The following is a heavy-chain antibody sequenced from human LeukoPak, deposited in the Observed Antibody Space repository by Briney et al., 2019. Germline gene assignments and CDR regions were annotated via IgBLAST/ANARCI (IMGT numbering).Heavy chain of an antibody. D-gene: IGHD7-27*01. Sequence: ESGGSLRLSCAASGFTLNSSAMYWVRQAPGGGLQWVTLISYDGSTIHYADSVKGRFAVSRDIAANTVSLQMSGLKEEDSALYYCARGVAGDGYYYGMDVWGQGTTVIVSS. CDR2: ISYDGSTI. V-gene: IGHV3-30*09. CDR1: GFTLNSSA. CDR3: ARGVAGDGYYYGMDV. J-gene: IGHJ6*01.